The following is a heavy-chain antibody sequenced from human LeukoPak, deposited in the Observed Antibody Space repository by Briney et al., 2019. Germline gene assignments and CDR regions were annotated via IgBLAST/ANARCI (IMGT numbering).Heavy chain of an antibody. CDR2: IWYDGSNK. V-gene: IGHV3-33*01. D-gene: IGHD3-22*01. J-gene: IGHJ6*02. CDR3: ARYGGYYYYGMDV. Sequence: GSLRLTCAASGFTFSSYGMHWVRQAPGKGLEWVAVIWYDGSNKYYADSVKGRFTISRDNSKNTLYLQMNSLRAEDTAVYYCARYGGYYYYGMDVWGQGTTVTVSS. CDR1: GFTFSSYG.